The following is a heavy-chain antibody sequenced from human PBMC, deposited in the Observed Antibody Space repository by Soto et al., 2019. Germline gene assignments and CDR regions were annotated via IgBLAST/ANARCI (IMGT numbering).Heavy chain of an antibody. J-gene: IGHJ6*02. CDR1: GYTFTSYA. Sequence: ASVKVSCKASGYTFTSYAMHWVRQAPGQRLEWMGWINAGNGNTKYSQKFQGRVTITRDTSASTAYMELSSLRSEDTAVYYCASPRTEHRYTAMAQYGMDVWGQGTTVTVSS. V-gene: IGHV1-3*01. CDR3: ASPRTEHRYTAMAQYGMDV. D-gene: IGHD5-18*01. CDR2: INAGNGNT.